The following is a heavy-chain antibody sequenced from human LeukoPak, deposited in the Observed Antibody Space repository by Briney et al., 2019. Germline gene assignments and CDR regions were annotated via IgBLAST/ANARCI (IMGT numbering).Heavy chain of an antibody. Sequence: GGSLRLSCAASGFTFSSYAMHWVRQAPGKGLEWVAVISYDGSNKYYADSVKGRFTISRDNSKNTLYLQMNSLRAEDTAVYYCARAPPRHSSSWTGPFDYWGQGTLVTVSS. V-gene: IGHV3-30*04. D-gene: IGHD6-13*01. CDR3: ARAPPRHSSSWTGPFDY. CDR2: ISYDGSNK. CDR1: GFTFSSYA. J-gene: IGHJ4*02.